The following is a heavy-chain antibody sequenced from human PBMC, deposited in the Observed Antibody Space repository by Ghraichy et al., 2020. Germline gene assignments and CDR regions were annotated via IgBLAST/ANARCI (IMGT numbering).Heavy chain of an antibody. Sequence: SETLSLTCAVYGGSFSGYYWSWIRQPPGKGLEWIGEINHSGSTNYNPSLKSRVTISVDTSKNQFSLKLSSVTAADTAVYYCARGYQPHALRIWSGYYGGVTRGNNWFDPWGQGTLVTVSS. CDR3: ARGYQPHALRIWSGYYGGVTRGNNWFDP. D-gene: IGHD3-3*01. CDR1: GGSFSGYY. CDR2: INHSGST. V-gene: IGHV4-34*01. J-gene: IGHJ5*02.